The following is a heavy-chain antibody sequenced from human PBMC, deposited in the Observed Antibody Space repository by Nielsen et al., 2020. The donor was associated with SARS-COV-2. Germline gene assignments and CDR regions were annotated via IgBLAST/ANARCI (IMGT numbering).Heavy chain of an antibody. J-gene: IGHJ4*02. CDR2: IYYSGST. V-gene: IGHV4-31*03. Sequence: SETLSLTCTVSGGSISSSSYYWSWIRQHPGKGLEWIGYIYYSGSTYYNPSLKRRVTISVDTSKNQFSLKLSSVTAADTAVYYCARESSTIAGRTFDYWGQGTLVTVSS. CDR3: ARESSTIAGRTFDY. D-gene: IGHD5/OR15-5a*01. CDR1: GGSISSSSYY.